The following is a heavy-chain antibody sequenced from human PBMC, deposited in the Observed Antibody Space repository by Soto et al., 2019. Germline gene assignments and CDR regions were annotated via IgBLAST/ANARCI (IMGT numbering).Heavy chain of an antibody. CDR2: ISGGGDAT. CDR3: AKNIHSSSGVDY. J-gene: IGHJ4*01. CDR1: GFTFNNFA. Sequence: GPLRLSCAATGFTFNNFAMNWVRQGPGKGLEWVSGISGGGDATRYADSVEGRFTISRDNAESMVYLDMYSLIPDDTAIYYCAKNIHSSSGVDYWCHGTPVIVSS. D-gene: IGHD6-6*01. V-gene: IGHV3-23*01.